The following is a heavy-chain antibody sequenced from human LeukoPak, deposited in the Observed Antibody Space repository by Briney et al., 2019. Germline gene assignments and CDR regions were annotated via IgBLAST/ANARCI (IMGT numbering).Heavy chain of an antibody. CDR3: ATTDSNGYYYREDGYFQH. CDR1: GYTFTSYG. CDR2: ISAYNGNT. V-gene: IGHV1-18*01. J-gene: IGHJ1*01. Sequence: GASVKVSCKASGYTFTSYGISWVRQAPGQGLEWMGWISAYNGNTNYAQRLQGRVTMTTDTSTSTAYMELRSLRSDDTAVYYCATTDSNGYYYREDGYFQHWGQGTLVTVSS. D-gene: IGHD3-22*01.